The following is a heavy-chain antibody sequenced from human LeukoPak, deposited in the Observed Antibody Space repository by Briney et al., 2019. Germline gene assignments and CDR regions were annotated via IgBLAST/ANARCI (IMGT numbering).Heavy chain of an antibody. D-gene: IGHD6-13*01. J-gene: IGHJ4*02. V-gene: IGHV5-51*01. CDR3: ARTGYSSSWYPYYFDY. CDR2: IYPGDSDT. Sequence: GESLKISCKGSGYSFTSYWIGWVRQMLGKGLEWMGIIYPGDSDTRYSPSFQGQVTISADKSISTAYLQWSSLKASDTAMYYCARTGYSSSWYPYYFDYWGQGTLVTVSS. CDR1: GYSFTSYW.